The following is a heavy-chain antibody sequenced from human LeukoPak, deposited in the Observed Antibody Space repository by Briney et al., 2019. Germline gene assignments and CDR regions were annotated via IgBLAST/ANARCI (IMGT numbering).Heavy chain of an antibody. CDR3: AKAGLVRGGALDS. CDR2: ITGSGDGT. CDR1: GFTFSTYA. V-gene: IGHV3-23*01. J-gene: IGHJ4*02. D-gene: IGHD4/OR15-4a*01. Sequence: GGSLRLSCAASGFTFSTYAMTWVRQAPGKGLEWVSSITGSGDGTSAADSVTGRFSISRDNSKSTLYLQMNSLRVEDTAVYYCAKAGLVRGGALDSWGQGTLVTVSS.